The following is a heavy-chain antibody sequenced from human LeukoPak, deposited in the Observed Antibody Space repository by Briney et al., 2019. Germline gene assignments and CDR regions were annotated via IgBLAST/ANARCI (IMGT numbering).Heavy chain of an antibody. Sequence: SGGSLRLSCAASGFTVSSNYMSWVRQAPGKGLEWVSVIYSGGSTYCADSVKGRFTISRDNSKNTLYLQMNSLRAEDTAVYYCARYSSGWYSPYYYYYMDVWGKGTTVTISS. CDR3: ARYSSGWYSPYYYYYMDV. J-gene: IGHJ6*03. D-gene: IGHD6-19*01. V-gene: IGHV3-53*01. CDR2: IYSGGST. CDR1: GFTVSSNY.